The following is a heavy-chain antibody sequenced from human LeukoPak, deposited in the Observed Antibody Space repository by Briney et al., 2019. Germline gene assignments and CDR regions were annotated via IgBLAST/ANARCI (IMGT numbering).Heavy chain of an antibody. V-gene: IGHV3-73*01. CDR2: IRSEPKSYTT. Sequence: GRSLRLSCAASGFTSSGFYMHWVRHASGKGLEWVGLIRSEPKSYTTVYAASVQGRFTISRDDSKNTAYLQMNSLKAEDTAVYFCTRQDCSGSSCSFVDSWGQGTLVTVSS. J-gene: IGHJ4*02. CDR1: GFTSSGFY. CDR3: TRQDCSGSSCSFVDS. D-gene: IGHD2-15*01.